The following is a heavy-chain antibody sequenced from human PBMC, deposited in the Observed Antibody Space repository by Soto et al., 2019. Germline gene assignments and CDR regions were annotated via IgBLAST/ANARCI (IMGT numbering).Heavy chain of an antibody. J-gene: IGHJ4*02. CDR2: IRSKAYGGTT. CDR3: TRRGYDSSGYYY. D-gene: IGHD3-22*01. CDR1: GFTFGDYA. Sequence: SLRLSCTASGFTFGDYAMSWVRQAPGKGLEWVGFIRSKAYGGTTEYAASVKGRFTISRDDSKSIAYLQMNSLKTEDTAVYYCTRRGYDSSGYYYWGQGTLVTVSS. V-gene: IGHV3-49*04.